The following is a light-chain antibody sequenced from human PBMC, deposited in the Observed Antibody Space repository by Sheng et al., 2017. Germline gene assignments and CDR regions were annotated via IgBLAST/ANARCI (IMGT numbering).Light chain of an antibody. J-gene: IGKJ4*01. CDR2: DTS. Sequence: IQLTQSPSSLSTSIGDRVTITCRASQAISSSLAWYQQKPGEAPKLLIHDTSVLQSGVPRRFSGSGSGTDFTLTISSLQPEDFATYYCQQLNSYPLTFGGGTKVEIK. V-gene: IGKV1-9*01. CDR3: QQLNSYPLT. CDR1: QAISSS.